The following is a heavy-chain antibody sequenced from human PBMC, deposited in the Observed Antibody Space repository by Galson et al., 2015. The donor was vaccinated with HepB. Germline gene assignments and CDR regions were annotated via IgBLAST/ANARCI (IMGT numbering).Heavy chain of an antibody. CDR3: STGYSSGDFDY. J-gene: IGHJ4*02. Sequence: SLRLSCAVSGFTFGDYAMSWFRQAPGKGLEWVGFIEQTAYVTTGYAASVKRRFTISRDDSKSIAYLKMNSLRNEDTAVYFCSTGYSSGDFDYWGQGTLVTVSS. CDR1: GFTFGDYA. V-gene: IGHV3-49*03. D-gene: IGHD6-19*01. CDR2: IEQTAYVTT.